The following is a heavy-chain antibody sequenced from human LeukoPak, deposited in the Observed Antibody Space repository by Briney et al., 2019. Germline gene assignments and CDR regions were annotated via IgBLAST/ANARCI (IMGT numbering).Heavy chain of an antibody. CDR2: ISYDGSNK. CDR3: AKAGGIVGATPPPY. D-gene: IGHD1-26*01. V-gene: IGHV3-30*18. CDR1: GFTFSSYG. Sequence: PGRSLRLSCAASGFTFSSYGMHWVRQVPGKGLEWVAVISYDGSNKYYADSVKGRFTISRDNSKNTLYLQMNSLRAEDTAVYYCAKAGGIVGATPPPYWGQGTLVTVSS. J-gene: IGHJ4*02.